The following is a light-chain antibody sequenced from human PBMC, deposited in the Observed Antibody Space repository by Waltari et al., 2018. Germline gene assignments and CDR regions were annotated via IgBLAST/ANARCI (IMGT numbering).Light chain of an antibody. CDR2: VVS. CDR3: CSFTSSSTWV. CDR1: ATDVVRYNY. Sequence: QSALTQPASVPGSPGQSITIPCTGTATDVVRYNYAPWYQQHPAKAPKLIIFVVSSRPSGISTRFSGSKFGNTASLTISGVQPEDEADYYCCSFTSSSTWVFGGGTKLTVL. V-gene: IGLV2-14*03. J-gene: IGLJ3*02.